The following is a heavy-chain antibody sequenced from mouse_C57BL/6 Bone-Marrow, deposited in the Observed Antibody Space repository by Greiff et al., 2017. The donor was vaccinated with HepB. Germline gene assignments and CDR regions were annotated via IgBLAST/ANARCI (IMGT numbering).Heavy chain of an antibody. CDR2: ISNLAYSI. CDR1: GFTFSDYG. J-gene: IGHJ4*01. CDR3: ARHADYYAMDY. V-gene: IGHV5-15*01. Sequence: EVKLMESGGGLVQPGGSLKLSCAASGFTFSDYGMAWVRQAPRKGPEWVAFISNLAYSIYYADTVTGRFTISRENAKNTLYLEMSSLRSEDTAMYYCARHADYYAMDYWGQGTSVTVSS.